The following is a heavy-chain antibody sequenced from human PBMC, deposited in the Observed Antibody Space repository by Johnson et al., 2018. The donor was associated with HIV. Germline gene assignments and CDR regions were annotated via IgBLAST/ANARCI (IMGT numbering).Heavy chain of an antibody. Sequence: QVQLVESGGGVVQPGRSLRLSCAASGFTFSSYGMHWVRQAPGKGLEWVAVIWYDGSNKYYAASARGRFTISSDLSKNTLFLQMASLRPDDTALYYCARGRKDIGAADGLDNDAFDVWGQGTLVTVSS. CDR3: ARGRKDIGAADGLDNDAFDV. J-gene: IGHJ3*01. CDR1: GFTFSSYG. D-gene: IGHD6-13*01. CDR2: IWYDGSNK. V-gene: IGHV3-33*01.